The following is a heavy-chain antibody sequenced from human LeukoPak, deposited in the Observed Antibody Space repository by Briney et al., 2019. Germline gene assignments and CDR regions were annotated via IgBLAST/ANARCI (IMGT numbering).Heavy chain of an antibody. D-gene: IGHD3-10*01. J-gene: IGHJ4*02. Sequence: ASVKVSCKASGYTFTGYYMHWVRQAPGQGLEWVGWINPNSGGTNYAQKFQGRVTMTRDTSISTAYMELSRLRSDDTAVYYCARVRYYYGSGSPSALDYWGQGTLVTVSS. CDR1: GYTFTGYY. V-gene: IGHV1-2*02. CDR2: INPNSGGT. CDR3: ARVRYYYGSGSPSALDY.